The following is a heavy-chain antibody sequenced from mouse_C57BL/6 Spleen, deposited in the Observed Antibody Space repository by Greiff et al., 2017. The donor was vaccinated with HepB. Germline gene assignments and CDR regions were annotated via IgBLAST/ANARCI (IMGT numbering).Heavy chain of an antibody. V-gene: IGHV1-52*01. CDR2: IDPSDSET. D-gene: IGHD3-2*02. CDR1: GYTFTSYW. J-gene: IGHJ2*01. Sequence: QVQLQQPGAELVRPGSSVKLSCKASGYTFTSYWMHWVKQRPIQGLEWIGNIDPSDSETHYNQKFKDKATLTVDKSSSTAYMQLSSLTSVDSAVYYCARRTQTPQAPYFDYWGQGTPLTVSS. CDR3: ARRTQTPQAPYFDY.